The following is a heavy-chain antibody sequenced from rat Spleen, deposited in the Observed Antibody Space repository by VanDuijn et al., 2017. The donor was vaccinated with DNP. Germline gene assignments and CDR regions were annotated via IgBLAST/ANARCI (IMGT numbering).Heavy chain of an antibody. CDR2: VPSSGGST. J-gene: IGHJ2*01. CDR1: RFTFNSYW. V-gene: IGHV5-31*01. D-gene: IGHD1-2*01. CDR3: ATAIGDY. Sequence: EVQLVESGGDLVQPGRSLKLSCVASRFTFNSYWMAWIRQVPGKGLEWVASVPSSGGSTYYPDSVKGRFIISRDNARNTLYLQMNSLRSEDTATYFCATAIGDYWGQGVMVTVSS.